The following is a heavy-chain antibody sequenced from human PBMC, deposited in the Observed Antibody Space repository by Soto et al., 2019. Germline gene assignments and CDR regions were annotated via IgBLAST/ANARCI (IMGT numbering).Heavy chain of an antibody. CDR3: ARDKTCSNRDY. Sequence: GWSLRLSCVASGFTFTGHWMHWVRQVPGKGPVWVSRIDPYGTTTNYADFVKGRFTISRDNTKNTLYLQLHSLSTEDTAVYYCARDKTCSNRDYWGQGALVTVSS. V-gene: IGHV3-74*01. CDR2: IDPYGTTT. J-gene: IGHJ4*02. CDR1: GFTFTGHW. D-gene: IGHD2-15*01.